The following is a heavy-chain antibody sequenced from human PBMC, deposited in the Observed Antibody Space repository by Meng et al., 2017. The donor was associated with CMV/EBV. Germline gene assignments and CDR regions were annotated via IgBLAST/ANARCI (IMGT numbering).Heavy chain of an antibody. D-gene: IGHD2-2*01. J-gene: IGHJ6*02. CDR1: GGTFSSYA. V-gene: IGHV1-69*05. CDR3: ALGYCSSTSCYSYYYYGMDV. CDR2: IIPIFGTA. Sequence: SVKVSCKASGGTFSSYAISRVRQAPGQGLEWMGGIIPIFGTANYAQKFQGRVTITTDESTSTAYMELSSLRSEDTAVYYCALGYCSSTSCYSYYYYGMDVWGQGTTVTVSS.